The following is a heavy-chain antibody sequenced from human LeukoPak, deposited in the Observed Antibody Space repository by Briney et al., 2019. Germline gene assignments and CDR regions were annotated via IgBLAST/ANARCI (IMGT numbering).Heavy chain of an antibody. CDR2: FNSDGITT. V-gene: IGHV3-74*01. CDR3: GRGRYYLDS. CDR1: GFTFSNYW. J-gene: IGHJ4*02. Sequence: GGSLRLSCAASGFTFSNYWMHWVRQAPGKGLVWVSRFNSDGITTSYADSVKGRFTISRDNAKNTLYLQMNSLRAEDTAVYYCGRGRYYLDSWGQGTLVTVCS.